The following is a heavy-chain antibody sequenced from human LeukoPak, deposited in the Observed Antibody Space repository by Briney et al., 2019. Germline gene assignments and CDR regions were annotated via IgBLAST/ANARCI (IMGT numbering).Heavy chain of an antibody. CDR2: IYFTGST. D-gene: IGHD2-8*01. J-gene: IGHJ5*02. Sequence: SETLSLTCTVAGGSISSYYWSWIRQPPGKGLEWIGYIYFTGSTNYNPSLKSRVTMSVDTSNNQFSLKLSSVTAADTAVYYCARRYCTDGVCYLVSWGQGTLVTVSS. CDR1: GGSISSYY. CDR3: ARRYCTDGVCYLVS. V-gene: IGHV4-59*12.